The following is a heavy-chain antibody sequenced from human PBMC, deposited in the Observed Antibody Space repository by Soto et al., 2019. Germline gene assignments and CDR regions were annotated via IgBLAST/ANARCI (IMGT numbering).Heavy chain of an antibody. D-gene: IGHD3-3*01. V-gene: IGHV3-21*01. CDR1: GFTFSSYS. CDR3: ARAEYDFWSGSFGELLSYDMDV. J-gene: IGHJ6*02. Sequence: GGSLRLSCAASGFTFSSYSMNWVRQAPGKGLEWVSSISSSSSYIYYADSVKGRFTISRDNAKNSLYLQMNSLRAEDTAVYYCARAEYDFWSGSFGELLSYDMDVWGQGTTVTVSS. CDR2: ISSSSSYI.